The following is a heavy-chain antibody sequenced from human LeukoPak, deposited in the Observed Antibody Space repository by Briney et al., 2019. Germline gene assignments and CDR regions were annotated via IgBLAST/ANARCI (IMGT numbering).Heavy chain of an antibody. Sequence: SETLSLTCTVPGGSISSGGYYWSWSRQHPGKGLEWTAYIYYSGSTYYHPSLKSRVTISVDTSKHHFSMRLSSVSAADTAVYYSAREKDTMVRGVISYFDYWGQGTLVTVSS. J-gene: IGHJ4*02. D-gene: IGHD3-10*01. CDR2: IYYSGST. V-gene: IGHV4-31*03. CDR1: GGSISSGGYY. CDR3: AREKDTMVRGVISYFDY.